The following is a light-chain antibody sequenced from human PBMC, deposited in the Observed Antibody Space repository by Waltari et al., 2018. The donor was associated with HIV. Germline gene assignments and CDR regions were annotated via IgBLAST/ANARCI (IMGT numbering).Light chain of an antibody. CDR2: DAS. V-gene: IGKV3-15*01. J-gene: IGKJ3*01. CDR3: QQYNNWPPIFT. Sequence: EIVMTQSPVTLSVSPGERATLSCRASQSVRSNLAWYQRKPGQAPRLLIYDASTRATGIPARFSGSGSGTEFTLTISSLQSEDFAVYYCQQYNNWPPIFTFGPGTKVDIK. CDR1: QSVRSN.